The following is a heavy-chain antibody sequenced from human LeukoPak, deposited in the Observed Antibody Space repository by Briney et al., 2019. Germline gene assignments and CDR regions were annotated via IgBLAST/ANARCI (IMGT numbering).Heavy chain of an antibody. D-gene: IGHD3-3*01. J-gene: IGHJ4*02. CDR3: ARDGRKATYYDFWSSTGYFDY. Sequence: GGSLRLSCAASGFTFSSYAMHWVRQAPGKGLEYVSALSSNGGSTYYANSVKGRFTISRDNSKNTLYLQMGSLRAEDMAVYYCARDGRKATYYDFWSSTGYFDYWGQGTLVTVSS. CDR1: GFTFSSYA. V-gene: IGHV3-64*01. CDR2: LSSNGGST.